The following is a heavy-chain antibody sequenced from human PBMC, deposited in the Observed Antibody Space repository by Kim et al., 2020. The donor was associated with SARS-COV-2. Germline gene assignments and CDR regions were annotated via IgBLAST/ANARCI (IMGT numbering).Heavy chain of an antibody. CDR2: IYYSGST. CDR1: GGSISSYY. Sequence: SETLFLTCTVSGGSISSYYWSWIRQPPGKGLEWIGYIYYSGSTNYNPSLKSRVTTTVDTSKNKFPLKLSSVTAADTAVYYCARDGGGEGFGYWGQGTLVTVSS. D-gene: IGHD2-21*01. V-gene: IGHV4-59*01. J-gene: IGHJ4*02. CDR3: ARDGGGEGFGY.